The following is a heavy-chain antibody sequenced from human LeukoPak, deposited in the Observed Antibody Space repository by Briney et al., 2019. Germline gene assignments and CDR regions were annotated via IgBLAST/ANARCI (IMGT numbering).Heavy chain of an antibody. Sequence: GSLRLSFAASGFPFSSYAMSWVRPAPGKGLEWVSAISGSGGSTYYADSVKGRFTISRDNSKNTLYLQMNSLRAEDTAVYYCAKDGRTVTTSTLFDYWGQGTLVTVSS. CDR3: AKDGRTVTTSTLFDY. D-gene: IGHD4-17*01. CDR1: GFPFSSYA. CDR2: ISGSGGST. J-gene: IGHJ4*02. V-gene: IGHV3-23*01.